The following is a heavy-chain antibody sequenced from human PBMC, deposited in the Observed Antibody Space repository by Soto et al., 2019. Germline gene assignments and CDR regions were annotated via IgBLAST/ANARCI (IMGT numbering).Heavy chain of an antibody. J-gene: IGHJ5*02. CDR2: ISAYNGNT. D-gene: IGHD3-9*01. CDR3: ARGLLGYDILTGYYHPDQWWFDT. CDR1: GYTFTSYG. Sequence: ASVKVSCKASGYTFTSYGISWVRQAPGQGLEWMGWISAYNGNTNYAQKLQGRVTMTTDTSTSTAYMELRSLRSDDTAVYYCARGLLGYDILTGYYHPDQWWFDTWGQGTLVTVSS. V-gene: IGHV1-18*01.